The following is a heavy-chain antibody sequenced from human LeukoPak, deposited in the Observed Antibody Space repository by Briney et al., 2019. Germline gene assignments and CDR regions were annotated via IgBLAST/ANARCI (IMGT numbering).Heavy chain of an antibody. J-gene: IGHJ3*02. V-gene: IGHV4-59*01. CDR3: AREYDILSNYDAFDI. Sequence: PSETLSLTCTVSGGSISTYYWTWIRQPPGRGLEWIGYIYYSGSTNYNPSLKSRVTISVDTSKNQFSLKLTSVTAADTAVYCCAREYDILSNYDAFDIWGQGTMVTVSS. CDR2: IYYSGST. D-gene: IGHD3-9*01. CDR1: GGSISTYY.